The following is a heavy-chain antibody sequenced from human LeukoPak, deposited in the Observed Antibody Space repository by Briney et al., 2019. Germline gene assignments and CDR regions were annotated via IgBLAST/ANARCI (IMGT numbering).Heavy chain of an antibody. CDR3: ARLPSGYTSSLGVFDY. CDR2: IYYKGNT. V-gene: IGHV4-39*01. D-gene: IGHD6-13*01. CDR1: GGSISSSSYY. Sequence: SETLSLTCTVSGGSISSSSYYWGWIRQPPGKGLEWIGTIYYKGNTYYNPSLKSRVTISEDTSRNQFSLKLSSVTAADTAIYYCARLPSGYTSSLGVFDYWGQGTLVTASS. J-gene: IGHJ4*02.